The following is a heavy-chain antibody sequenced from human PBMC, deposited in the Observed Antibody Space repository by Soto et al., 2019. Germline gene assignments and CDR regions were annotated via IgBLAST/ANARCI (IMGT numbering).Heavy chain of an antibody. CDR3: ARDSSPYYDFWSGFYTYFDY. V-gene: IGHV3-74*01. CDR2: INSDGSTT. CDR1: GFTFSSYA. J-gene: IGHJ4*02. Sequence: GGSLRLSCAASGFTFSSYAMSWVRQAPGKGLEWVSRINSDGSTTNYADSVKGRFTISRDNAKKTLYLQMNSLRVDDTAVYYCARDSSPYYDFWSGFYTYFDYWGQGALVTVSS. D-gene: IGHD3-3*01.